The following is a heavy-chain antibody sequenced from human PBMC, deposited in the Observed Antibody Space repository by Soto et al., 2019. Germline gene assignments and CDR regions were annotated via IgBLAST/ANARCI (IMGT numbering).Heavy chain of an antibody. CDR3: VSDRGYGHSSVPYS. J-gene: IGHJ4*02. CDR1: GFIFTSYG. CDR2: ISYDGGLQ. D-gene: IGHD3-10*01. V-gene: IGHV3-30*03. Sequence: QAHLVESGGGVVQPGRSLRLSCAASGFIFTSYGMRWVRQTPGTRLEWVAVISYDGGLQHYADSVKGRFTISRDNSKNMVLLQLNSLRAEDTAVYYCVSDRGYGHSSVPYSWGQGTLVSVSS.